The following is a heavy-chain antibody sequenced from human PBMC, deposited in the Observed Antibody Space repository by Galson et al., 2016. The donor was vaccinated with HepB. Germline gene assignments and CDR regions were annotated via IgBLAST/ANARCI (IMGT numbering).Heavy chain of an antibody. CDR1: GASISSDWHY. J-gene: IGHJ4*02. Sequence: ETLSLTCTVSGASISSDWHYWGWIRQPPGKGLEWIGSANYSGNTYYNPTLKSRVTISIDASKNQVSLKLTSVTVADTAVYYCASTWGYWGQGTLVTVSS. D-gene: IGHD7-27*01. V-gene: IGHV4-39*07. CDR3: ASTWGY. CDR2: ANYSGNT.